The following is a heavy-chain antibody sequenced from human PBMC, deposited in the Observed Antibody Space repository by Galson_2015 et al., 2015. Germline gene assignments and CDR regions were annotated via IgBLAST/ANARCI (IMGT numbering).Heavy chain of an antibody. Sequence: ETLSLTCTVSGASISRSSHYWGWIRQPPGKGLEWIGSIYYSGTATYYNPSLKSRVTISVYTSKNKFSLKLSSVTAADTAVYYCARLIVPYAFEIWGQGTTVTVSS. CDR2: IYYSGTAT. D-gene: IGHD2/OR15-2a*01. CDR3: ARLIVPYAFEI. CDR1: GASISRSSHY. V-gene: IGHV4-39*01. J-gene: IGHJ3*02.